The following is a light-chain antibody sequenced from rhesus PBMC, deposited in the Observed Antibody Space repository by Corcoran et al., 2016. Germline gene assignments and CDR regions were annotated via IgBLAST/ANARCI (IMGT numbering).Light chain of an antibody. CDR2: AAS. V-gene: IGKV1-74*01. CDR1: ESVNNY. J-gene: IGKJ1*01. CDR3: QQSYRIPPWT. Sequence: DIQMTQSPSSLSASVGDRVTITCRASESVNNYLHWYQQKPGKAPNLLIYAASTLQSGVPSRFSGSGSGTDYTFTISSRQPEDVATYYCQQSYRIPPWTFGQGTKVEIK.